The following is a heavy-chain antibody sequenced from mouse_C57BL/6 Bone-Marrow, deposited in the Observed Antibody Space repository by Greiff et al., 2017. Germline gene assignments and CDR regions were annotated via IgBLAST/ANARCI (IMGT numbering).Heavy chain of an antibody. V-gene: IGHV3-6*01. J-gene: IGHJ2*01. CDR1: GYSITSGYY. Sequence: EVKLVESGPGLVKPSQSLSLTCSVTGYSITSGYYWNWIRQFPGNKLEWMGYISYDGSNNYNPSLKNRISITRDTSKNQFFLKLNSVTTEDTATYYCARDGWGDYWGQGTTLTVSS. CDR3: ARDGWGDY. CDR2: ISYDGSN. D-gene: IGHD1-1*02.